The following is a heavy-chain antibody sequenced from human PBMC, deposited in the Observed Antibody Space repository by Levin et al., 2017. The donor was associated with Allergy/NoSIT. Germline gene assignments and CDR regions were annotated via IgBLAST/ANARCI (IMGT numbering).Heavy chain of an antibody. CDR2: IYHSGST. V-gene: IGHV4-38-2*02. J-gene: IGHJ4*02. Sequence: PGGSLRLSCAVSGYSISSGYYWGWIRQPPGKGLEWIGSIYHSGSTYYNPSLKSRVTISVDTSKNQFSLKLSSVTAADTAVYYCARDNPSIDGSCRFDYWGQGTLVTVSS. CDR3: ARDNPSIDGSCRFDY. D-gene: IGHD2-15*01. CDR1: GYSISSGYY.